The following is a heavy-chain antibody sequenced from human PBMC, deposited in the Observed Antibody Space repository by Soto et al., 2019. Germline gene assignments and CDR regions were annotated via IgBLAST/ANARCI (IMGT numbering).Heavy chain of an antibody. CDR2: IIPILGIA. J-gene: IGHJ5*02. D-gene: IGHD3-10*01. CDR1: GGTFSSYT. CDR3: ARRRGRFGELSWFDP. V-gene: IGHV1-69*02. Sequence: QVQLVQSGAEVKKPGSSVKVSCKASGGTFSSYTISWVRQAPGQGLEWMGRIIPILGIANYAQKFQGRVTITADKSTSTAYMELSSLRSEDTAVYYCARRRGRFGELSWFDPWGQGTLVTVSS.